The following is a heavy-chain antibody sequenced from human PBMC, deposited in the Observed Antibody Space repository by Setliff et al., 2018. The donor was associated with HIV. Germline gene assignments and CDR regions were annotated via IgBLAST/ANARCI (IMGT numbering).Heavy chain of an antibody. Sequence: ASVKVSCKASGGSFSSYAISWVRQAPGQGLEWMGRINPNSGGTKYAQKFQGRVTMTRDTSISTAYMEVRSLRSDDTAVYYCATDKGTTLSSYYYYYMDVWGKGTTVTVSS. J-gene: IGHJ6*03. CDR3: ATDKGTTLSSYYYYYMDV. CDR1: GGSFSSYA. V-gene: IGHV1-2*06. D-gene: IGHD4-4*01. CDR2: INPNSGGT.